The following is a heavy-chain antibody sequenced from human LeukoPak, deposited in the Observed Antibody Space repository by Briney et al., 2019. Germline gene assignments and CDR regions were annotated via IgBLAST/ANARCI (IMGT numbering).Heavy chain of an antibody. CDR1: GFTFSSYS. CDR3: ALGDWNQPIDY. J-gene: IGHJ4*02. Sequence: GGSLRPSCAASGFTFSSYSMNWVRQAPGKGLEWVSSISSSSSYIYYADSVKGRFTISRDNAKNSLYLQMNSLRAEDTAVYYCALGDWNQPIDYWGQGTLVTVSS. CDR2: ISSSSSYI. D-gene: IGHD1-1*01. V-gene: IGHV3-21*01.